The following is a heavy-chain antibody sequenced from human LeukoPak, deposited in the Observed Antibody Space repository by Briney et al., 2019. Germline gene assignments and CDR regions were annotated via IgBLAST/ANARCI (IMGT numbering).Heavy chain of an antibody. CDR1: GFTFHDYA. Sequence: GESLRLSCAASGFTFHDYAMHWVRQAPGKGLEWVSGISWTRGSIGYADSVKGRFSISRDNSKNTLYLQMNSLRAEDTAVYYCAKGCAGIAAAAGGYWGQGTLVTVSS. V-gene: IGHV3-9*01. CDR2: ISWTRGSI. J-gene: IGHJ4*02. CDR3: AKGCAGIAAAAGGY. D-gene: IGHD6-13*01.